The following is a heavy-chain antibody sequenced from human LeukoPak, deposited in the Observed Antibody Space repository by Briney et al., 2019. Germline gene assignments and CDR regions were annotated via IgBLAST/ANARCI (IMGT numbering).Heavy chain of an antibody. CDR2: ISSTSSYI. CDR1: GFTFSSYS. V-gene: IGHV3-21*01. Sequence: PGGSLRLSCAASGFTFSSYSMKWVRQAPGKGLEWVSSISSTSSYIHLADSVKGRFTISRDNAKNSLYLQMNSLRAEDTAVYYCAKDGEYSSSWYSWYFDYWGQGTLVTVSS. D-gene: IGHD6-13*01. CDR3: AKDGEYSSSWYSWYFDY. J-gene: IGHJ4*02.